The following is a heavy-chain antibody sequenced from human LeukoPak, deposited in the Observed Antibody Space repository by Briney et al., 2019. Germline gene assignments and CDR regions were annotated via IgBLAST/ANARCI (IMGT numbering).Heavy chain of an antibody. V-gene: IGHV3-48*04. CDR3: ARLQGYNFDY. CDR1: GFSFSTYS. CDR2: ISGSGSTK. J-gene: IGHJ4*02. D-gene: IGHD5-24*01. Sequence: TGGSLRLSCAASGFSFSTYSMNWVRQAPGEGLEWVSYISGSGSTKYYTDSVKGRFTISRDNAKNSLYLQMNSLRAEDTAVYYCARLQGYNFDYWGQGTLVTVSS.